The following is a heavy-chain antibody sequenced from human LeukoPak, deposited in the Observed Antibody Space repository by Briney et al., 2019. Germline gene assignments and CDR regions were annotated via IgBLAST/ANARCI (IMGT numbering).Heavy chain of an antibody. CDR3: ARDQSGTSHPSRY. Sequence: GASVKVSCKASNYTFITYDINWVRQAPGQGLEWMGWISAYNGNTNYAQKLQGRVTMTTDTSTSTAYMELRSLRSDDTAVYYCARDQSGTSHPSRYWGQGTLVTVSS. V-gene: IGHV1-18*01. CDR2: ISAYNGNT. J-gene: IGHJ4*02. D-gene: IGHD2-2*01. CDR1: NYTFITYD.